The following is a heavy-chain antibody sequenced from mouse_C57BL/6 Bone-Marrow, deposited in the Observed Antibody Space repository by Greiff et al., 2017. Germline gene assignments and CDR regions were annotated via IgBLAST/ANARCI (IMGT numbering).Heavy chain of an antibody. Sequence: QVQLQQPGAELVMPGASVKLSCKASGYTFTSYWMHWVKQRPGQGLEWIGEIDPSDSYTNYNQKFKGKSTLTVDKSSSTAYMQLSSLTSEDSAVYYGASRVYDYDDAGYFDYGGQGTTLTVSS. D-gene: IGHD2-4*01. CDR3: ASRVYDYDDAGYFDY. V-gene: IGHV1-69*01. CDR2: IDPSDSYT. J-gene: IGHJ2*01. CDR1: GYTFTSYW.